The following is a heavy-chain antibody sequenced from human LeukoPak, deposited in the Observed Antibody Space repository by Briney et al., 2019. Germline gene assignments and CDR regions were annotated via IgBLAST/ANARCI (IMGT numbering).Heavy chain of an antibody. CDR2: IKSKPDGGTI. CDR1: GFTFSNAW. D-gene: IGHD6-19*01. CDR3: TTLSIVVAGN. J-gene: IGHJ4*02. V-gene: IGHV3-15*01. Sequence: GGSFRLSCAASGFTFSNAWMNWVRQAPGKGLECVARIKSKPDGGTIDYAAPVKGRFTISRDDSKNTLYLQMNSLKSEDTAVYYCTTLSIVVAGNWGQGTLVTVSS.